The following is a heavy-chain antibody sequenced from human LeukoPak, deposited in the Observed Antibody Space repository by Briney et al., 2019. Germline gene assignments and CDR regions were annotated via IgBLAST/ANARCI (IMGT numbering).Heavy chain of an antibody. J-gene: IGHJ4*02. CDR2: IYSTGST. Sequence: SETLSLTCTVSGGSISGYYWSWIRQPAGKGLEWIGRIYSTGSTKYSPSLESRLTMSLDTSKDQFSLKLTSVTAADTAVYYCARGVVVAGLRYYFDSWGQGSLVSVSS. V-gene: IGHV4-4*07. D-gene: IGHD6-19*01. CDR3: ARGVVVAGLRYYFDS. CDR1: GGSISGYY.